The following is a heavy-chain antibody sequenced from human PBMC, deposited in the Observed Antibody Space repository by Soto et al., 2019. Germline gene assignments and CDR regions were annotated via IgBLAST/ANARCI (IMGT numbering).Heavy chain of an antibody. CDR2: IYYSGST. CDR1: GGSVSSGSYY. D-gene: IGHD3-16*01. Sequence: PSETLSLTCTVSGGSVSSGSYYWSWIRQPPGKGLEWIGYIYYSGSTNYNPSPKSRVTISVDTSKNQFSLKLSSVTAADTAVYYCSGGRESDAFDIWGQGTMVTVSS. V-gene: IGHV4-61*01. CDR3: SGGRESDAFDI. J-gene: IGHJ3*02.